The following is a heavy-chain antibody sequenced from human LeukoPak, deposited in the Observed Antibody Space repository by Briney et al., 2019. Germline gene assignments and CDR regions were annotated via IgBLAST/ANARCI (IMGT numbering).Heavy chain of an antibody. CDR3: ARDRPNYHESNGHYYNRDGDH. CDR2: MCGSAGCT. CDR1: GFTFNIYA. J-gene: IGHJ5*02. Sequence: GGSLRLSCAASGFTFNIYAMSWVRLAPGKGLQWVASMCGSAGCTYYEDSVRGRFTISRDNSKNILYLQMYSLRAEDTAIYYCARDRPNYHESNGHYYNRDGDHWGQGTLVTVSS. D-gene: IGHD3-10*01. V-gene: IGHV3-23*01.